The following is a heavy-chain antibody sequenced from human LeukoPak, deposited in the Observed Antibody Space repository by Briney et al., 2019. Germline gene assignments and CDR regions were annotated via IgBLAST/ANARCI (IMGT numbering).Heavy chain of an antibody. CDR1: GYTFTGYY. CDR3: ARVGGLSYAFDI. J-gene: IGHJ3*02. CDR2: INPNSGGT. V-gene: IGHV1-2*02. D-gene: IGHD3-10*01. Sequence: ASVKVSCKASGYTFTGYYMHWVRQAPGQGLEWMGWINPNSGGTNYAQKFQGRVTMTRDTSISTAYMELSRLRSDDTGVYYCARVGGLSYAFDIWGQGTMVIVSS.